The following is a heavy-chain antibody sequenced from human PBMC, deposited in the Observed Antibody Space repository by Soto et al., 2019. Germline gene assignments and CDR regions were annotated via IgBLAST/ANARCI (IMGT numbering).Heavy chain of an antibody. D-gene: IGHD2-15*01. V-gene: IGHV4-39*01. Sequence: SETLSLTCSVSGGSISSNSYSWGWIRQPPGKGLEWIGTLYSSRDTYYNPSFKSRVTISADTSQNQFSLDLTSVTATDTAVYFCARHPGYCSGGSCNGQYTLDVWGQGTTVTVSS. J-gene: IGHJ6*02. CDR1: GGSISSNSYS. CDR3: ARHPGYCSGGSCNGQYTLDV. CDR2: LYSSRDT.